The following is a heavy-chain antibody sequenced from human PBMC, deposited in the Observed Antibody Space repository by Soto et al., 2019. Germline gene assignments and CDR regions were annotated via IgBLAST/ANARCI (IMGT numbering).Heavy chain of an antibody. CDR1: GYTFTSYG. Sequence: ASVKVSCKASGYTFTSYGISWVRQAPGQGLEWMGWISAYNGNTNYAQKLQGRVTMTTDTSTSTAYMELRSLRSDDTAVYYCARYLVVVVAAINRFDYWGQGTLVTV. D-gene: IGHD2-15*01. V-gene: IGHV1-18*01. CDR3: ARYLVVVVAAINRFDY. CDR2: ISAYNGNT. J-gene: IGHJ4*02.